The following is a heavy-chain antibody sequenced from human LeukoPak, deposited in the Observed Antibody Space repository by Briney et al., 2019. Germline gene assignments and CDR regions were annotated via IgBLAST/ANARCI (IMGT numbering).Heavy chain of an antibody. V-gene: IGHV4-28*01. Sequence: SDTLSLTCAVSGYSVSSSNWWGWIRQPPGKGLEWIGYIYYSGSTYYNPSLKSRVTMSVDTSKNQFSLKLSSVTAVDTAVYYCARTNDGYCSGGSCYPMDVWGQGTTVTVSS. CDR2: IYYSGST. J-gene: IGHJ6*02. CDR1: GYSVSSSNW. D-gene: IGHD2-15*01. CDR3: ARTNDGYCSGGSCYPMDV.